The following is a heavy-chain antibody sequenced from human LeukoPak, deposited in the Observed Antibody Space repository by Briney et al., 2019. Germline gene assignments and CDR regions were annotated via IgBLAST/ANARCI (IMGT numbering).Heavy chain of an antibody. CDR3: GRFTRSGDSVY. Sequence: GGSLRLSCAASGFTFSSYWMSWVRQAPGKGLERVANIKQDGSEKQYVDSVKGRFAISRENAENSLYLQMNSLKAEDTAVYYCGRFTRSGDSVYWGQGTLVTVSS. CDR1: GFTFSSYW. J-gene: IGHJ4*02. V-gene: IGHV3-7*04. D-gene: IGHD7-27*01. CDR2: IKQDGSEK.